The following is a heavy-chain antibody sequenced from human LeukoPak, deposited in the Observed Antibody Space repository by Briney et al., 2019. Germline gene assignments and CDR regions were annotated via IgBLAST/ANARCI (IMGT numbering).Heavy chain of an antibody. CDR3: ARGYSGSYFDY. V-gene: IGHV4-59*01. CDR2: IFYSGSI. D-gene: IGHD1-26*01. J-gene: IGHJ4*02. Sequence: SETLSLTCTVSGGSINSSYWSWLRQPPGKGLEWIGYIFYSGSINYNPSLKSRVTISIDTSKNQFSLTLNSVTAADTAVYYCARGYSGSYFDYWGQGTLVPVSS. CDR1: GGSINSSY.